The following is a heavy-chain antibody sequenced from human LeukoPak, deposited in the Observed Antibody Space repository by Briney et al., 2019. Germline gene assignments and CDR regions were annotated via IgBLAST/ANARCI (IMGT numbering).Heavy chain of an antibody. CDR1: GDSVSSNSAA. CDR3: ARDLRFSGSYLQGWFDP. D-gene: IGHD1-26*01. J-gene: IGHJ5*02. Sequence: SQTLSLTCAISGDSVSSNSAAWNWIRQSPSRGLEWLGRTYYRSKWYNDYAVSVKSRITINPDTSKNQFSLHLNSMTPEDTAVYYCARDLRFSGSYLQGWFDPWGQGTLVTVSS. CDR2: TYYRSKWYN. V-gene: IGHV6-1*01.